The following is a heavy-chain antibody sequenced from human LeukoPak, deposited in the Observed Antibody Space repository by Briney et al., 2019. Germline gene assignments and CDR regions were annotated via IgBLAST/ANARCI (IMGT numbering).Heavy chain of an antibody. V-gene: IGHV4-39*01. J-gene: IGHJ4*02. Sequence: NPSETLSLTCTVSGASVSSTSHYWGWIRQPPGKGLEWIGSIYYSGNSYYNPSLKSRVSVSVDTSKNQFSLRLSSVTAADTAVYYCARQGGSRSYYRFDYWGQGTLVTVS. CDR3: ARQGGSRSYYRFDY. D-gene: IGHD3-10*01. CDR1: GASVSSTSHY. CDR2: IYYSGNS.